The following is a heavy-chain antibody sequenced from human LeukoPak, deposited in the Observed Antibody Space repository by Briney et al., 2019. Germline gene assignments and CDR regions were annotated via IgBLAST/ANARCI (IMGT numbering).Heavy chain of an antibody. V-gene: IGHV3-30*04. CDR2: ISYDGSNK. J-gene: IGHJ4*02. D-gene: IGHD3-22*01. Sequence: GGSLRLSCAASGFTFSSYAMHWVRQAPGKGLEWVAVISYDGSNKYYADSVKGRFTISRDNSKNTLYLQMNSLRAEDTAVYYCAREYYYDTSDYFPPYYFDHWGQGTLVTVSS. CDR3: AREYYYDTSDYFPPYYFDH. CDR1: GFTFSSYA.